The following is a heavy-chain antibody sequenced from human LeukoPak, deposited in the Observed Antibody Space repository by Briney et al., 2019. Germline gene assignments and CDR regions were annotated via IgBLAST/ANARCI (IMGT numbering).Heavy chain of an antibody. CDR2: IIPIFGTA. Sequence: SVKVSCKASGGTFSSYAISWVRQAAGQGLEWMGGIIPIFGTANYAQKFQGRVTITADESTSTAYMELSSLRSEDTAVYYCARGGYCSGGSCYQAEFDYWGQGTLVTVSS. J-gene: IGHJ4*02. CDR1: GGTFSSYA. CDR3: ARGGYCSGGSCYQAEFDY. V-gene: IGHV1-69*13. D-gene: IGHD2-15*01.